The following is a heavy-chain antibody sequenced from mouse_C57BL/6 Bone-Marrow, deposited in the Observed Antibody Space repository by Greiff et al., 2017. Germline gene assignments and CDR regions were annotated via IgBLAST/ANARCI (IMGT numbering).Heavy chain of an antibody. CDR3: ARQVTTVLATKYFDV. D-gene: IGHD1-1*01. CDR2: ISGGGGNT. J-gene: IGHJ1*03. Sequence: DVHLVESGGGLVKPGGSLKLSCAASRFTFSSYTMSWVRQTPEKRLQWVAAISGGGGNTYYPDSVKGRFTLSRDNDKNILYLQMSSLRSEDTALYYCARQVTTVLATKYFDVWGTGTTVTVSS. V-gene: IGHV5-9*01. CDR1: RFTFSSYT.